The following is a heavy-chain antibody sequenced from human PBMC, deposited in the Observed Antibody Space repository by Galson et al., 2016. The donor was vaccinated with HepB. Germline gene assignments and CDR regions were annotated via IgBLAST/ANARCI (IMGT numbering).Heavy chain of an antibody. J-gene: IGHJ4*02. V-gene: IGHV3-23*01. CDR1: EFTVSNFA. D-gene: IGHD6-19*01. CDR2: INGGST. Sequence: SLRLSCAASEFTVSNFAMSWVRQTPGKGLEWVSAINGGSTYYADTVKGRFIISRDTSKNTLYLQMNSLRAEDTAIYYCARAFRYGTGWYGRNDYWGQGTRVTVSS. CDR3: ARAFRYGTGWYGRNDY.